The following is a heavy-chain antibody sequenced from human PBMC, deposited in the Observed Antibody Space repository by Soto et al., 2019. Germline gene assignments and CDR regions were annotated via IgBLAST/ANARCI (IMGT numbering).Heavy chain of an antibody. CDR2: IYYSGST. CDR3: ARQESSSWYNWFDP. J-gene: IGHJ5*02. V-gene: IGHV4-59*01. CDR1: GGSISSYY. D-gene: IGHD6-13*01. Sequence: SETLSLTCTVSGGSISSYYWSWIRQPPGKGLEWIGYIYYSGSTNYNPSLKSRVTISVDTSKNQFSLKLSSVTAADTAVYYCARQESSSWYNWFDPWGQGTLVPVSS.